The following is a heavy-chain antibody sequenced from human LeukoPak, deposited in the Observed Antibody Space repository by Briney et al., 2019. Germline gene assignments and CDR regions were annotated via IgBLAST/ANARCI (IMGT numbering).Heavy chain of an antibody. D-gene: IGHD3-10*01. CDR2: IGGSGGST. Sequence: TGGSLRPSCAASGFTFSSYAMSWVRQAPGKGLEWVSAIGGSGGSTYYADSVKGRFTISRDNSKNTLYLQMNSLRAEDTAVYYCAKARSAVRGVIGYFDYWGQGTLVTVS. V-gene: IGHV3-23*01. CDR3: AKARSAVRGVIGYFDY. CDR1: GFTFSSYA. J-gene: IGHJ4*02.